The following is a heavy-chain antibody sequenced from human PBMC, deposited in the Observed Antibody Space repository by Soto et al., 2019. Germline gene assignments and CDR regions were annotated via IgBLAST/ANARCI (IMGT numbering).Heavy chain of an antibody. CDR2: INHSGST. D-gene: IGHD3-9*01. J-gene: IGHJ4*02. Sequence: QVQLQQWGAGLLKPSETLSLTCAVYGGSFSGYYWSWIRQPPGKGLEWIGEINHSGSTNYNPSLKSRVTISVDTSKNHFSLKLSSVTAADTAVYYCERGQRYFDWLLWGFNYWGQGTLVTVSS. V-gene: IGHV4-34*01. CDR3: ERGQRYFDWLLWGFNY. CDR1: GGSFSGYY.